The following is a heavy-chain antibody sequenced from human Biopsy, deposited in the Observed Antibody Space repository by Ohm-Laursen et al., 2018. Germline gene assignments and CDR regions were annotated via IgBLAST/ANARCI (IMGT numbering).Heavy chain of an antibody. D-gene: IGHD3-10*01. CDR1: GFIFRNYA. CDR2: ISGTDEST. Sequence: SLRLSCAASGFIFRNYAMGWIRQAPGKGLEWVSGISGTDESTHSADSVKGRFTISRDNSKNMLYLQMNSLRAEDTAVYYCARSRGSSGIATIYYYGMDVWGQGTTVTVSS. CDR3: ARSRGSSGIATIYYYGMDV. V-gene: IGHV3-23*01. J-gene: IGHJ6*02.